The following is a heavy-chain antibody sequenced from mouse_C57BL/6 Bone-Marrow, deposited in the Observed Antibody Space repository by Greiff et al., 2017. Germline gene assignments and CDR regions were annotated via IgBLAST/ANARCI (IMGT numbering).Heavy chain of an antibody. Sequence: EVHLVESGGGLVQPGGSLKLSCAASGFTFSDYYMYWVRQTPEKRLEWVAYISNGGGSTYYPDTVKGRFTISRDNAKNTLYLQMSRLKSEDTAMYYCASPDYWGQGTTLTVSS. J-gene: IGHJ2*01. CDR2: ISNGGGST. CDR3: ASPDY. V-gene: IGHV5-12*01. CDR1: GFTFSDYY.